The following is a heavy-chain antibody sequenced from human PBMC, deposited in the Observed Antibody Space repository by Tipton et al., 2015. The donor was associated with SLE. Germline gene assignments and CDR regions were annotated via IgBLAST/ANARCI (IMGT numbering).Heavy chain of an antibody. CDR3: TSTPSTTVTRGDC. CDR2: IRSKAYGGTT. V-gene: IGHV3-49*04. D-gene: IGHD4-17*01. Sequence: SLRLSCTASGFTFGDYAMSWVRQAPGKGLEWVGFIRSKAYGGTTEYAASVKGRFTISRDDSKSIAYLQMNSLKTEDTAVYYCTSTPSTTVTRGDCWGHGTLLTVSS. J-gene: IGHJ5*01. CDR1: GFTFGDYA.